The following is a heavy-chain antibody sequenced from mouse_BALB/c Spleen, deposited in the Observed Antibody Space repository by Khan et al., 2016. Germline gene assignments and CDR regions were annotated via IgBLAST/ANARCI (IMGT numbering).Heavy chain of an antibody. Sequence: QIQLVQSGPELKKPGKTVKISCKASGYTFTNYGMNWVKQAPGKGLKWMGWINTYSGESKYAEDFKGRFACSLETSANTAYLQINNLKNEDTATYFCARYRYYYGSSRYFDVWGAGTTVTVSS. V-gene: IGHV9-3-1*01. CDR1: GYTFTNYG. J-gene: IGHJ1*01. CDR2: INTYSGES. D-gene: IGHD1-1*01. CDR3: ARYRYYYGSSRYFDV.